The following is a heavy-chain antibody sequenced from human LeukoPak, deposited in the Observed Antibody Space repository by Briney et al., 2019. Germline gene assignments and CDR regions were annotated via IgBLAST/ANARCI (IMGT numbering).Heavy chain of an antibody. V-gene: IGHV4-4*07. D-gene: IGHD3-10*01. Sequence: PSETLSLTCTVSGGSISSYYWSWIRQPAGKGLEWIGRIYTSGSTNYNPSLKSRVTMSVDTSKNQFSLKLSSVTAADTAVYYCARDGADYYGSESYSPSWGQGTLVTVSS. J-gene: IGHJ5*02. CDR2: IYTSGST. CDR3: ARDGADYYGSESYSPS. CDR1: GGSISSYY.